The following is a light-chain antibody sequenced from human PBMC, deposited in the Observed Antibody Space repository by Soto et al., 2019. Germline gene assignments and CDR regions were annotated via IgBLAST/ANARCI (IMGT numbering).Light chain of an antibody. V-gene: IGLV2-14*01. CDR2: EVI. CDR1: SSDVGGYNY. J-gene: IGLJ1*01. Sequence: QSVLTVPAAVCGSTGQSITISCTGTSSDVGGYNYVSWYQQHPGKAPKLMIYEVINRPSGVSIRFSGSKSGNTASLTISGLQAEDEADYFCCSYTSSSTSFVFGTGSKVTVL. CDR3: CSYTSSSTSFV.